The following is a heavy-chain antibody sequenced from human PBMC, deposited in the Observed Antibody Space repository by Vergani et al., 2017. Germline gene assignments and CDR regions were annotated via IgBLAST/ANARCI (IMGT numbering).Heavy chain of an antibody. CDR1: VFSLSTSGMC. J-gene: IGHJ4*02. CDR2: IDWVDDK. V-gene: IGHV2-70*15. Sequence: QVTLRETGPALVKPTQTLTLSCTFSVFSLSTSGMCVSWIRQPPGKALEWLARIDWVDDKYYSTSLKTRLTISKDTSKNQVVLTMTSMDPVDTATYYCAQAGYSYSKVFDYWGQGTLVTVSS. CDR3: AQAGYSYSKVFDY. D-gene: IGHD5-18*01.